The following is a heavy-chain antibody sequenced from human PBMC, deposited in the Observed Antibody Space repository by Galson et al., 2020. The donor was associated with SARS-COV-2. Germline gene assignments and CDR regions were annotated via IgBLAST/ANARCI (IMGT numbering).Heavy chain of an antibody. Sequence: GGSLRLSCAASGFTFSSYGMHWVRQAPGKGLEWVAVISYDGSNKYYADSVKGRFTISRDNSKNTLYLQMNSLRAEDTAVYYCYSSAYYYDSSGYYYDSWGQGTLVTVSS. CDR3: YSSAYYYDSSGYYYDS. V-gene: IGHV3-30*03. CDR2: ISYDGSNK. CDR1: GFTFSSYG. D-gene: IGHD3-22*01. J-gene: IGHJ5*01.